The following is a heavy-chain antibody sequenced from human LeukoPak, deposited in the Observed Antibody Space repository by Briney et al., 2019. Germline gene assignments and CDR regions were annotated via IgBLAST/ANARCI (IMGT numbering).Heavy chain of an antibody. D-gene: IGHD3-22*01. Sequence: ASVKVSCKVSGYTLTELSMHWVRQAPGKGLEWMGGFDPEDGETIYAQKFQGRVTMTEDTSTDTAYMELSSLRSEDTAVYYCATDSQMITYCYDSSGYSDWGQGTLVTVSS. J-gene: IGHJ4*02. CDR1: GYTLTELS. CDR3: ATDSQMITYCYDSSGYSD. V-gene: IGHV1-24*01. CDR2: FDPEDGET.